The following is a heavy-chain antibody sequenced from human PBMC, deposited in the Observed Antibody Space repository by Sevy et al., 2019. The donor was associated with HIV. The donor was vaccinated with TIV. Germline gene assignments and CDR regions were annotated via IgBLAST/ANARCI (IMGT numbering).Heavy chain of an antibody. CDR3: ARDGGYSIKWYPLY. D-gene: IGHD1-26*01. CDR2: ISYDGSET. Sequence: GGSLRLSCAASGFAFSSHAMHWVRQAPGKGLEWVAVISYDGSETFYAASVEGRFTISRDNSKNILSLQINSLRPEDTAVYYCARDGGYSIKWYPLYWGHGTLVTVSS. CDR1: GFAFSSHA. V-gene: IGHV3-30-3*01. J-gene: IGHJ4*01.